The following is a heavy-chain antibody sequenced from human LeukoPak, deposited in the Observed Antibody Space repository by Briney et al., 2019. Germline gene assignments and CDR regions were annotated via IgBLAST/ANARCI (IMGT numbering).Heavy chain of an antibody. D-gene: IGHD5-18*01. Sequence: PSETLSLTCAVYGGSFSDYYWSWIRQPPGKGLEWIGEINHSGSTYYNPSLKSRVTISVDTSKNQFSLKLSSVTAADTAVYYCARPYGWGYSYGYFKHYYYYMDVWGKGTTVTVSS. CDR2: INHSGST. CDR1: GGSFSDYY. CDR3: ARPYGWGYSYGYFKHYYYYMDV. V-gene: IGHV4-34*01. J-gene: IGHJ6*03.